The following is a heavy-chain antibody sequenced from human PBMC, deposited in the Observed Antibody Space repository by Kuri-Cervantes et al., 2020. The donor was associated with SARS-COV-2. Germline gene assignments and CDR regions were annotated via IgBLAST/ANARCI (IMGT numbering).Heavy chain of an antibody. Sequence: GESLKISCAASGFTFSTYWMSWVRQAPGKGLEWVAVIWYDGSNKYYADSVKGRFTISRGNSKNTLYLQMNSLRAEDTAVYYCAREEYSSSWSAVDFDYWGQGTLVTVSS. V-gene: IGHV3-33*08. D-gene: IGHD6-13*01. J-gene: IGHJ4*02. CDR3: AREEYSSSWSAVDFDY. CDR1: GFTFSTYW. CDR2: IWYDGSNK.